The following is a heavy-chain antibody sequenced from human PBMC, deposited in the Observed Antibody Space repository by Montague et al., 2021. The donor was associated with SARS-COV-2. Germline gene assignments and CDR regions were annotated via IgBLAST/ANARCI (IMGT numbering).Heavy chain of an antibody. J-gene: IGHJ5*02. CDR3: ARHGGVNEFDP. V-gene: IGHV4-39*01. CDR1: SGSISSSNCK. CDR2: IYYTGRT. D-gene: IGHD3-16*01. Sequence: SETLSLTCTVSSGSISSSNCKWDWFPPVTGKERMWFGSIYYTGRTYYKPSLKSRVTMSVNTSENQFSLKLTSVTVADTALYYCARHGGVNEFDPWGQGTLVSGSS.